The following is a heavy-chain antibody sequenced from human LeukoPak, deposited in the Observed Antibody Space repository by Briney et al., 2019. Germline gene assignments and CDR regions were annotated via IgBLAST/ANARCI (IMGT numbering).Heavy chain of an antibody. V-gene: IGHV3-9*01. CDR2: ISWNTNNI. CDR1: GFRFGDYA. D-gene: IGHD4-17*01. CDR3: AKAPGVTTGWFDP. Sequence: GRSLRLSCAASGFRFGDYAMHWVRQAPGKGLEWVSGISWNTNNIGYADSVKGRFTISRDNTKNSLYLQMNSLRVEDTALYYCAKAPGVTTGWFDPWGQGTLVTVSS. J-gene: IGHJ5*02.